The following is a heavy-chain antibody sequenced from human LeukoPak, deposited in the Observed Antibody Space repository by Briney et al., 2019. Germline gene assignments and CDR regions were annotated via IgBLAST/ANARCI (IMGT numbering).Heavy chain of an antibody. V-gene: IGHV4-59*12. J-gene: IGHJ3*02. CDR2: IYHSGST. CDR3: ARGIVVVNSDAFDI. D-gene: IGHD3-22*01. CDR1: GGSISSYY. Sequence: PSETLSLTCTVSGGSISSYYWSWIRQPPGKGLEWIGYIYHSGSTYYNPSLKSRVTISVDRSKNQFSLKLSSVTAADTAVYYCARGIVVVNSDAFDIWGQGTMVTVSS.